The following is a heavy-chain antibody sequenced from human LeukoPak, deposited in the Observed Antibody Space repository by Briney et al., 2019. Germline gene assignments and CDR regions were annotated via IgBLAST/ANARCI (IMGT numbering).Heavy chain of an antibody. V-gene: IGHV1-18*01. CDR2: ISAYNGNT. J-gene: IGHJ4*02. CDR1: VYTFTRYG. Sequence: ASVKVSCKASVYTFTRYGISWVRQAPGQGLEWMGWISAYNGNTNYAQKLQGRVTMTTDTSTRTAYMELRSLRSDDTAVYYCARELRITMVRGVIIKGRSFDYWGQGTLVTVSS. D-gene: IGHD3-10*01. CDR3: ARELRITMVRGVIIKGRSFDY.